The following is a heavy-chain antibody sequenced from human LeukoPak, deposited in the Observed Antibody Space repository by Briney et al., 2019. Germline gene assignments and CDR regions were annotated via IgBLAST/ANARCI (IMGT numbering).Heavy chain of an antibody. D-gene: IGHD3-22*01. Sequence: SETLSLTCTVSGGSISSGDYYWSWIRQPPGQGLEWIGYIYYSGSTYYSPSLKSRVTISVDTSKNQFSLKLSSVTAADTAVYYCARDRRYYDSSGYDYWGQGTLVTVSS. J-gene: IGHJ4*02. CDR2: IYYSGST. CDR3: ARDRRYYDSSGYDY. CDR1: GGSISSGDYY. V-gene: IGHV4-30-4*01.